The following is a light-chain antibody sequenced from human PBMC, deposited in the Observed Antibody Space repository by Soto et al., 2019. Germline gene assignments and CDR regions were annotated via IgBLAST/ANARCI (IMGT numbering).Light chain of an antibody. V-gene: IGLV2-23*02. CDR3: CSDGGSSSV. CDR1: SSDVGSHNL. J-gene: IGLJ7*01. CDR2: EVT. Sequence: QSALTQPASVSGSPGQSVTISCTGTSSDVGSHNLVSWYQQHPGQAPKLMIYEVTKRPLGVSTRFSASKSGNSASLTISGLQAEDEAYYYCCSDGGSSSVFGGGTQLTVL.